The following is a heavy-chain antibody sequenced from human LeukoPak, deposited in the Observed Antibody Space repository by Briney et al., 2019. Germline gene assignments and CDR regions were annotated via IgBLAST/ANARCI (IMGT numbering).Heavy chain of an antibody. J-gene: IGHJ4*02. Sequence: GGSLRLSCAASGFTFSSYAMSWVRQAPGKGLEWVSAISGSGGSTYYADSVKGRFTISRDNSKNTLYLQMNSLRAEDTAVYYCAKDGSVDDFWSETDYWGQGTLITVSS. CDR1: GFTFSSYA. D-gene: IGHD3-3*01. V-gene: IGHV3-23*01. CDR2: ISGSGGST. CDR3: AKDGSVDDFWSETDY.